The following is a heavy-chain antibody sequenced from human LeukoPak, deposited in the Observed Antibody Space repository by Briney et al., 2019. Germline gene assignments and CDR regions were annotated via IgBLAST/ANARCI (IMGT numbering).Heavy chain of an antibody. Sequence: ASVKVSCKASGYTFTSYYMHWVRQAPGEGLEWMGIINPSGGSTSYAQKFQGRVTMTRDMSTSTVYMELSSLRSVDTAVYYCARVAAEVVGVPGAIGFGWLRRDYYYMDVWGKGTTVIVSS. CDR3: ARVAAEVVGVPGAIGFGWLRRDYYYMDV. CDR2: INPSGGST. D-gene: IGHD2-2*02. V-gene: IGHV1-46*01. J-gene: IGHJ6*03. CDR1: GYTFTSYY.